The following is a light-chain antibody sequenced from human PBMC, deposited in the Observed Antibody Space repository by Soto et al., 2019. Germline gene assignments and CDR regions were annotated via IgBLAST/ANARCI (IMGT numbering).Light chain of an antibody. Sequence: EIMLTQSPGSLSLSPGQRATLSCRASQSVDSTFFAWYQKKPGQAPRLLIYGASKRDTGVPDRFSGSGSGTDFTLTISRLEPEDLAVYYCQQYMSSVAFGRGTKVEI. J-gene: IGKJ1*01. CDR1: QSVDSTF. V-gene: IGKV3-20*01. CDR2: GAS. CDR3: QQYMSSVA.